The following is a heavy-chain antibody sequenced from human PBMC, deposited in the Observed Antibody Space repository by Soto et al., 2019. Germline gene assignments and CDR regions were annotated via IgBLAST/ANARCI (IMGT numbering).Heavy chain of an antibody. Sequence: SLRLSCAASGFTFSNYWMNWVRQAPGKGLEWVANIKQDGSEKYYVDSVKGRFTISRDNAKNSVYLQMNSLRAEDTAKYYCARGMEAAGNFEYWGQGTLVTVSS. CDR3: ARGMEAAGNFEY. J-gene: IGHJ4*02. CDR1: GFTFSNYW. D-gene: IGHD6-13*01. V-gene: IGHV3-7*05. CDR2: IKQDGSEK.